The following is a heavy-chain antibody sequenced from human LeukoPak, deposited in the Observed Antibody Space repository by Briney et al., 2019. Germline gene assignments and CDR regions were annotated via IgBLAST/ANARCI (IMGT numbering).Heavy chain of an antibody. CDR3: AKDPDCTSGVCYTFFDY. D-gene: IGHD2-8*01. Sequence: GGSLRLSCAASGFTVSSNYMSWVRQAPGKGLEWVSAISGSGGSTYYADSVKGRFTISRDNSRNTLYLQMNSLRAEDTAVYYCAKDPDCTSGVCYTFFDYWGQGTLVTVSS. CDR2: ISGSGGST. J-gene: IGHJ4*02. CDR1: GFTVSSNY. V-gene: IGHV3-23*01.